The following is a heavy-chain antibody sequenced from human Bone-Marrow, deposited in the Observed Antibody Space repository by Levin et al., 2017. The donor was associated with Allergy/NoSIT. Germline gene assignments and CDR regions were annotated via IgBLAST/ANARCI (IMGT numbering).Heavy chain of an antibody. CDR2: IDCRGGST. CDR1: GYTFTNFY. D-gene: IGHD3-10*01. Sequence: GESLKISCKASGYTFTNFYMHWVRQAPGQGLEWMGIIDCRGGSTYYAQQFQDRATVTRDTSTSTLYMELNNLRSEDTAVYYCAREYNHGSTDWGQGSLVTVSS. V-gene: IGHV1-46*01. J-gene: IGHJ4*02. CDR3: AREYNHGSTD.